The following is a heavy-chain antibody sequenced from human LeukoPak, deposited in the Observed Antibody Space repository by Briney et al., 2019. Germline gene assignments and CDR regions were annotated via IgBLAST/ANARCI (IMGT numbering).Heavy chain of an antibody. CDR3: ARLTIAVAGLNEFDY. Sequence: SETLSLTCTVSGGSTSNYYWSWIRQPPGKGLEWIAYIFQSGDARYNPSLKSRVTIALDTSKNQFSLTLSSVTAADTAVYYCARLTIAVAGLNEFDYWGQGTLVTVSS. CDR2: IFQSGDA. CDR1: GGSTSNYY. J-gene: IGHJ4*02. D-gene: IGHD6-19*01. V-gene: IGHV4-59*08.